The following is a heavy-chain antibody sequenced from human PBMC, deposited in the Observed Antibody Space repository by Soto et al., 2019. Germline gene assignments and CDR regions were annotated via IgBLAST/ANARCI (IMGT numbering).Heavy chain of an antibody. CDR1: GGSFSGFF. D-gene: IGHD2-15*01. V-gene: IGHV4-34*01. Sequence: PSETLSPTCALSGGSFSGFFWGSILDPPGKGLEWIGEVNHGGSTNYNPSLKSRVTISSDTSKNHFSLTLRSVTAADTAVYYCARDAVAAGGHFDKWGQGALVTVSS. CDR2: VNHGGST. J-gene: IGHJ4*02. CDR3: ARDAVAAGGHFDK.